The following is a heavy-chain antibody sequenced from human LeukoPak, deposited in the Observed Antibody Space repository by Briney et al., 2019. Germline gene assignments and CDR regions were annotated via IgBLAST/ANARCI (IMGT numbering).Heavy chain of an antibody. CDR2: IYYSGST. Sequence: PSETLSLTCTVSGGSISSYYWSWIRQPPGKGLGWIGYIYYSGSTNYNPSLKSRVTISVDTSKNQFSLKLSSVTAADTAVYYCARGRGSSWYGPDAFDIWGQGTMVTVSS. V-gene: IGHV4-59*01. CDR1: GGSISSYY. J-gene: IGHJ3*02. D-gene: IGHD6-13*01. CDR3: ARGRGSSWYGPDAFDI.